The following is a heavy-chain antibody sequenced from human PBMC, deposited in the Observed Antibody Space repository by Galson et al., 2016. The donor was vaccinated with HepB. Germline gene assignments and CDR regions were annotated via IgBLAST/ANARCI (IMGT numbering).Heavy chain of an antibody. CDR2: ITWDGGAS. CDR1: GFTFDDYT. D-gene: IGHD3-9*01. Sequence: SLRLSCAASGFTFDDYTMHWVRQAPGKGLEWVSLITWDGGASYYAASIKGRFTVSRDNSEKSLYLQMNSLRADDTAVYVCAKGSYYDILTGSRGWFDPWGQGTLVTVSS. V-gene: IGHV3-43D*03. J-gene: IGHJ5*02. CDR3: AKGSYYDILTGSRGWFDP.